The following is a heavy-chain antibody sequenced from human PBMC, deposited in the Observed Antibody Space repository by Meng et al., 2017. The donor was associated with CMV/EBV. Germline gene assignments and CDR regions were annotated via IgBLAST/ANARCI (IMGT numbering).Heavy chain of an antibody. Sequence: ASVKVSCKASGYTFTSCGISWVRQAPGQGLEWMGWISAYNGNTNYAQKLQGRVTMTTDTSTSTAYMELRSLRSDDTAVYYCARDRDTQTNHATYYDFWSGYYIWADYYYGMDVWGQGTAVTVSS. CDR3: ARDRDTQTNHATYYDFWSGYYIWADYYYGMDV. J-gene: IGHJ6*02. CDR1: GYTFTSCG. D-gene: IGHD3-3*01. V-gene: IGHV1-18*01. CDR2: ISAYNGNT.